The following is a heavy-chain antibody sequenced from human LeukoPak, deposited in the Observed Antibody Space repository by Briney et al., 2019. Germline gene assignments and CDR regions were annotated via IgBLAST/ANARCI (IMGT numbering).Heavy chain of an antibody. D-gene: IGHD4-11*01. Sequence: SETLSLTCAVYGGSFSGYYWSWIRQPPGKGLEWIGEINHSGSTSYNPSLKSRVTISVDTSKNQFSLKLSSVTAADTAVYYCAREGPLDYSNSPTWFDPWGQGTLVTVSS. V-gene: IGHV4-34*01. J-gene: IGHJ5*02. CDR1: GGSFSGYY. CDR2: INHSGST. CDR3: AREGPLDYSNSPTWFDP.